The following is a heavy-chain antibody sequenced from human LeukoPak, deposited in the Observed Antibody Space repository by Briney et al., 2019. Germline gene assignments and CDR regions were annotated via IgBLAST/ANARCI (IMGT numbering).Heavy chain of an antibody. CDR2: ISYDGSNK. Sequence: GGSLRLSCAASGFTFSSYAMHWVRQAPGKGLEWVVVISYDGSNKYYADSVKGRFTISRDNSKNTLYLQMNSLRAEDTAVYYCARDFYDSSGFGAFDIWGQGTMVTVSS. CDR1: GFTFSSYA. J-gene: IGHJ3*02. V-gene: IGHV3-30-3*01. D-gene: IGHD3-22*01. CDR3: ARDFYDSSGFGAFDI.